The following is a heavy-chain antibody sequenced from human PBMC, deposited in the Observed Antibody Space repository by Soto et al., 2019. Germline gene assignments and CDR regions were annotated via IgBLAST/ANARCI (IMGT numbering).Heavy chain of an antibody. V-gene: IGHV4-30-2*01. Sequence: PSETLSLTCTVSGASITSGRYSWSWIRQAPGKGLEWIGNIHVTGYTAFSPSLKRRVTMSVDTSKNQFSLSVNSVTAADTAVYFCARGGALRPTGHVPLAFWGQGTLVTVSS. CDR3: ARGGALRPTGHVPLAF. CDR2: IHVTGYT. J-gene: IGHJ4*02. D-gene: IGHD1-1*01. CDR1: GASITSGRYS.